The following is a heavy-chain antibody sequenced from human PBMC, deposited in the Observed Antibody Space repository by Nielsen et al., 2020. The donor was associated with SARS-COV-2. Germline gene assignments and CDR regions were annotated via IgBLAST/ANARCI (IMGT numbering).Heavy chain of an antibody. CDR2: IIPILDTA. CDR3: ARTRVPGDTTIAVSDAFDV. Sequence: KVSCKASGGTFSSYAISWVRQAPGQGLEWMGGIIPILDTADSAQEFHDRVAFTTDESTSTVYMELRSLRSEDTAVYYCARTRVPGDTTIAVSDAFDVWGQGTLVTVSS. J-gene: IGHJ3*01. D-gene: IGHD5-18*01. V-gene: IGHV1-69*05. CDR1: GGTFSSYA.